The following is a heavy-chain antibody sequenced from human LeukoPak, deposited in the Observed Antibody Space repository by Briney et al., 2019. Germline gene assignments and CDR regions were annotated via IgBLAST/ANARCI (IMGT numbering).Heavy chain of an antibody. CDR2: IYHSWST. D-gene: IGHD2-15*01. Sequence: PSETLSLTCTVSGYSISSDYFWGWIRQSPGKGLEWIGSIYHSWSTYFNPSLKSRVTISVDTSKNQFSLKLSSVTAADTAVYYCARDFRVCSGGSCYSGPFDYWGQGTLVTVSS. J-gene: IGHJ4*02. V-gene: IGHV4-38-2*02. CDR3: ARDFRVCSGGSCYSGPFDY. CDR1: GYSISSDYF.